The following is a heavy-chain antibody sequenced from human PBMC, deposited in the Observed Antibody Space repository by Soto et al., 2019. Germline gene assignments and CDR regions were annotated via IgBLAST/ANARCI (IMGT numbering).Heavy chain of an antibody. J-gene: IGHJ6*03. Sequence: GGSLRLSCAASGFTFSSYWMSWVRQAPGKGLEWVANIKQDGSEKYYVDSVKGRFTISRDNAKNSLYLQLNSLRAEDTAVYYCARDIPRIAAGNYYMDVCGKGTTVTVSS. CDR1: GFTFSSYW. CDR3: ARDIPRIAAGNYYMDV. D-gene: IGHD6-13*01. V-gene: IGHV3-7*01. CDR2: IKQDGSEK.